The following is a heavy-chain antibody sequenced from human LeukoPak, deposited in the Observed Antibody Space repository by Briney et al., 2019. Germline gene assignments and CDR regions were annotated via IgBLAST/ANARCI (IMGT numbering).Heavy chain of an antibody. CDR3: ASRDTVRPYDAFDI. D-gene: IGHD4-17*01. J-gene: IGHJ3*02. CDR2: INPNSGGT. CDR1: GYTFTGYY. V-gene: IGHV1-2*02. Sequence: ASVKVSCKASGYTFTGYYMHWVRQAPGQGLEWMGWINPNSGGTNYAQKFQDRVTMTRDTSISTAYMELSRLRSDDTAVYYCASRDTVRPYDAFDIWGQGTMVTVSS.